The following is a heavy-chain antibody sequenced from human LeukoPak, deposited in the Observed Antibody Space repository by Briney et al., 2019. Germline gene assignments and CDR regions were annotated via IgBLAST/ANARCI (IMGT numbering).Heavy chain of an antibody. Sequence: GGSLRLSCAASGFTFSSYWMHWVRQAPGKGLVWVSRISGDGRSTSYADSVKGRFIISRDNAKKTLYLQMNSLRAEDTAVYYCASFYYDPTGHWGQGTLVTVSS. D-gene: IGHD3-22*01. CDR3: ASFYYDPTGH. CDR2: ISGDGRST. J-gene: IGHJ4*02. CDR1: GFTFSSYW. V-gene: IGHV3-74*01.